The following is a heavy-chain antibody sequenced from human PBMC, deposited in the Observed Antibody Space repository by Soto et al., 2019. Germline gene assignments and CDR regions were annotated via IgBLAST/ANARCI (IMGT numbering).Heavy chain of an antibody. J-gene: IGHJ4*02. CDR3: ARALARTTIYFDY. V-gene: IGHV1-69*13. CDR2: IIPIFGTA. D-gene: IGHD1-1*01. CDR1: GGTFSSYA. Sequence: SVKVSCKASGGTFSSYAISWVRQAPGQGLEWMGGIIPIFGTANYAQKFQGRVTTTAGESTSTAYMELSSLRSEDTAVYYCARALARTTIYFDYWGQGTLVTVSS.